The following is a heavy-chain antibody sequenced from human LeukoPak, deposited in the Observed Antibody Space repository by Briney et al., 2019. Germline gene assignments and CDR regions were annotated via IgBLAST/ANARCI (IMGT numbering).Heavy chain of an antibody. CDR2: IKHDGSEI. CDR1: GFTFESPS. CDR3: AKSPGYADSVYRPLDY. J-gene: IGHJ4*02. Sequence: PGGSLRLSCVGSGFTFESPSMTWVRQAPGKGLEWVANIKHDGSEINYVNSVKGRFTISRDNARNSLYLQMNSLRAEDTAVYYCAKSPGYADSVYRPLDYWGQGTLVTVSS. D-gene: IGHD3-22*01. V-gene: IGHV3-7*01.